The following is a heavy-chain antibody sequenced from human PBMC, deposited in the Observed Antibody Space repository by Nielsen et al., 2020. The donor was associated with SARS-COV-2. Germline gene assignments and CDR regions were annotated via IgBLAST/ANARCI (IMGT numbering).Heavy chain of an antibody. J-gene: IGHJ4*02. CDR3: ARTTRGYSYGSFDY. D-gene: IGHD5-18*01. Sequence: SETLSLTCTVSGGSISSYYWSWIRQPPGKGLEWIGYIYYSGSTNYNPSLKSRVTISVDTSRNQFSLKLSSVTAADTAVYYCARTTRGYSYGSFDYWGQGTLVTVSS. CDR1: GGSISSYY. V-gene: IGHV4-59*01. CDR2: IYYSGST.